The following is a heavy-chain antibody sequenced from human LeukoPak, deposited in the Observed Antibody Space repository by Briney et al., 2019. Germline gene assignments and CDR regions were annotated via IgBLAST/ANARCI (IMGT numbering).Heavy chain of an antibody. Sequence: ASVTVSCKASGYTFTGYYMHWARQAPGQGLEWMGWINPNSGGTNYAQKFQGRVTMTRDTSISTAYMELSRLRSDDTAVYYCARGSILIVAYIDYWGQGTLVTVSS. CDR1: GYTFTGYY. CDR3: ARGSILIVAYIDY. J-gene: IGHJ4*02. D-gene: IGHD5-12*01. CDR2: INPNSGGT. V-gene: IGHV1-2*02.